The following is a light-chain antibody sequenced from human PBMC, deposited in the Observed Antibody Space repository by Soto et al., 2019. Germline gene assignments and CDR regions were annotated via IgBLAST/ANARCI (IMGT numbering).Light chain of an antibody. J-gene: IGKJ5*01. CDR2: GAS. CDR3: QQSYRTPT. V-gene: IGKV1-39*01. CDR1: QDIDKY. Sequence: DIQMTQSPSSLSAYVGDRVTITCQASQDIDKYLNWYQQKPGKAPKLLIYGASTLQSGVPSRFSGSGSGTDYTLTISSLQPEDFATYYCQQSYRTPTFGQGTRLEIK.